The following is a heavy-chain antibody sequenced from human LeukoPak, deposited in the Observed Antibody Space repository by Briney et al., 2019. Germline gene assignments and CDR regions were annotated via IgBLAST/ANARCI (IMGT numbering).Heavy chain of an antibody. D-gene: IGHD3-16*01. Sequence: SVKVSCKASGGTFSIYAISWVRQAPGQGLEWMGGITPIFGSANYAQKFQGRVTITADESTSTAYMELSSLRSDDTAFYYCALRSDGGNYYSYYMDVWGKGTTVTISS. V-gene: IGHV1-69*13. J-gene: IGHJ6*03. CDR3: ALRSDGGNYYSYYMDV. CDR2: ITPIFGSA. CDR1: GGTFSIYA.